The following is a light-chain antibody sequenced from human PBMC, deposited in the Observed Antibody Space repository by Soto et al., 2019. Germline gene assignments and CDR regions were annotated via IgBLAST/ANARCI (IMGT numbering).Light chain of an antibody. J-gene: IGKJ4*01. CDR2: DAS. Sequence: DIQMTQSPSTLSASIGDRVTITCRASQSITTFLAWYQQKPGKAPQILIYDASKLEPGVRSRLSGGGSGTEFTLTISTLQPDDFSTYYCQQYSTYPLTFGGGTSVEIK. V-gene: IGKV1-5*01. CDR1: QSITTF. CDR3: QQYSTYPLT.